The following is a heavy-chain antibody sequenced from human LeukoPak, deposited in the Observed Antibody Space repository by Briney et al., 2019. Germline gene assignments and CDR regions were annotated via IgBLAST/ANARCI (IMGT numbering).Heavy chain of an antibody. CDR2: ISSSSSTI. J-gene: IGHJ4*02. CDR1: GFTFSSYS. CDR3: ARESLGSSGYYRDY. V-gene: IGHV3-48*04. D-gene: IGHD3-22*01. Sequence: PGGSLRLSCAASGFTFSSYSMNWVRQAPGKGLEWVSYISSSSSTIYYADSVKGRFTISRDNAKSSLYLQMNSLRAEDTAVYYCARESLGSSGYYRDYWGQGTLVTVSS.